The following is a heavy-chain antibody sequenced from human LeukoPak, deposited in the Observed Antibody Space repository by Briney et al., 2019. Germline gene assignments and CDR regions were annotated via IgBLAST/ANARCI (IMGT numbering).Heavy chain of an antibody. CDR1: GGTFSSYA. J-gene: IGHJ4*02. CDR2: IIPIFGTA. V-gene: IGHV1-69*13. D-gene: IGHD2-15*01. CDR3: ARDKGVVAAYY. Sequence: GASVKVSCKASGGTFSSYAISWVRQAPGQGLEWMGGIIPIFGTANYAQRFQGRVTIAADESTSTAYMELSSLRSEDTAVYYCARDKGVVAAYYWGQGTLVTVSS.